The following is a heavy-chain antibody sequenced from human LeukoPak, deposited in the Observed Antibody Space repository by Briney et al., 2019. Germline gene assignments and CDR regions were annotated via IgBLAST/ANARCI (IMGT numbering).Heavy chain of an antibody. CDR2: IYSGGGT. J-gene: IGHJ3*02. CDR1: GFSVSRNY. V-gene: IGHV3-53*05. D-gene: IGHD2-2*01. CDR3: AKGGQLLEGFAAFDI. Sequence: PGGSLILSCAASGFSVSRNYMSWVRQAPGKGLEWVSLIYSGGGTNYADSVKGRFTISRDNSKSTLYLQMNSLRAEDTAVYYCAKGGQLLEGFAAFDIWGQGTMVTVSS.